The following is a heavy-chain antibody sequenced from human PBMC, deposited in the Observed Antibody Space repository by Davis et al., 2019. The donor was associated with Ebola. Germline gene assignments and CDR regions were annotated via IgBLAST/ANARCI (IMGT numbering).Heavy chain of an antibody. Sequence: SETLSLTCTVSGDSISSYYWSWIRQPPGKGLEWIGEINHSGSTNYNPSLKSRVTISVDTSKNQFSLKLTSVTAADSAVYYCARHASSTRGWFDPWGQGTLVTVSS. CDR2: INHSGST. J-gene: IGHJ5*02. V-gene: IGHV4-34*01. D-gene: IGHD6-6*01. CDR1: GDSISSYY. CDR3: ARHASSTRGWFDP.